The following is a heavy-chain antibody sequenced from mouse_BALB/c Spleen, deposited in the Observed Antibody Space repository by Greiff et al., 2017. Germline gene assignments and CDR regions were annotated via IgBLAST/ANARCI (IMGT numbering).Heavy chain of an antibody. Sequence: EVHLVESGGGLVQPGGSLKLSCAASGFTFSSYGMSWVRQTPDKRLELVATINSNGGSTYYPDSVKGRFTISRDNAKNTLYLQMSSLKSEDTAMYYCARGWRGMGVITTGFAYWGQGTLVTVSA. V-gene: IGHV5-6-3*01. CDR1: GFTFSSYG. CDR2: INSNGGST. CDR3: ARGWRGMGVITTGFAY. D-gene: IGHD1-1*01. J-gene: IGHJ3*01.